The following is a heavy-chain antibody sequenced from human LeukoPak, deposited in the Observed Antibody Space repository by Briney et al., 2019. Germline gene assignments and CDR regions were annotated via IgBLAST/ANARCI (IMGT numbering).Heavy chain of an antibody. CDR3: AREIVVVPAAAYNWFDP. D-gene: IGHD2-2*01. J-gene: IGHJ5*02. V-gene: IGHV3-7*01. CDR1: GFTFSSYW. Sequence: GGSLRLSCAASGFTFSSYWMSWVHQAPGKGLEWVANIKQDGSEKYYVDSVKGRFTISRDNAKNSLYLQMNSLRAEDTAVYYCAREIVVVPAAAYNWFDPWGQGTLVTVSS. CDR2: IKQDGSEK.